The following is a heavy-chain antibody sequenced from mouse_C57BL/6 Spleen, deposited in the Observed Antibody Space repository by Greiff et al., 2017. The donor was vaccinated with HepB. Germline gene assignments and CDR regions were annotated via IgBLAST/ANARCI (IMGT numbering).Heavy chain of an antibody. V-gene: IGHV1-18*01. Sequence: EVQLQQSGPELVKPGASVKIPCKASGYTFTDYNMDWVKQSHGKSLEWIGDINPNNGGTIYNQKFKGKATLTVDKSSSTAYMELRSLTSEDTAVYYCARSEGRPITTDFDYWGQGTTLTVSS. CDR3: ARSEGRPITTDFDY. CDR2: INPNNGGT. J-gene: IGHJ2*01. D-gene: IGHD1-1*01. CDR1: GYTFTDYN.